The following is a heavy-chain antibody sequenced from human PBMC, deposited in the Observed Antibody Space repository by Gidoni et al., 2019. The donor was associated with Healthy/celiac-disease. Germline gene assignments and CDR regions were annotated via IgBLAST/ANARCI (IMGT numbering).Heavy chain of an antibody. CDR1: GFTFSSYG. V-gene: IGHV3-30*18. J-gene: IGHJ6*02. Sequence: QVQLVESGGGVVQPGRSLRLSCADAGFTFSSYGMHWVRQAPGKGLEWVAVISYDGSNKYYADSVKGRFTISRDNSKNTLYLQMNSLRAEDTAVYYCAKDQGNGSGSYYWGSYYYGMDVWGQGTTVTVSS. CDR3: AKDQGNGSGSYYWGSYYYGMDV. D-gene: IGHD3-10*01. CDR2: ISYDGSNK.